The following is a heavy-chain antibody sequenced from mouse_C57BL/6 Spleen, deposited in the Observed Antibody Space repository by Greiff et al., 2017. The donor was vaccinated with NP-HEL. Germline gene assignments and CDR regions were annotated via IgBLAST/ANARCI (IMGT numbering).Heavy chain of an antibody. J-gene: IGHJ4*01. CDR2: IYPGDGDT. D-gene: IGHD1-1*01. CDR3: AGRSITTIHYAMDY. Sequence: QVQLQQSGAELVKPGASVKISCKASGYAFSSYWMNWVKQRPGRGLAWIGQIYPGDGDTNYNGKFKGKATLTADKSSCTTYMQLSGLTSEDSAVDICAGRSITTIHYAMDYWGQGTSVTVA. CDR1: GYAFSSYW. V-gene: IGHV1-80*01.